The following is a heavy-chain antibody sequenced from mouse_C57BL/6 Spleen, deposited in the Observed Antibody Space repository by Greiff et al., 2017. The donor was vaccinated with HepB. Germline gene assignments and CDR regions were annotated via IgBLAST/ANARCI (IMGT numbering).Heavy chain of an antibody. V-gene: IGHV1-75*01. CDR2: IFPGSGST. Sequence: QVQLQQSGPELVKPGASVKISCKASGYTFTDYYINWVKQRPGQGLEWIGWIFPGSGSTYYNEKFKGKATLTVDKSSSTAYMLLSSLTSEDSAVYFCARKGTTVVDYWYFDVWGTGTTVTVSS. D-gene: IGHD1-1*01. CDR3: ARKGTTVVDYWYFDV. J-gene: IGHJ1*03. CDR1: GYTFTDYY.